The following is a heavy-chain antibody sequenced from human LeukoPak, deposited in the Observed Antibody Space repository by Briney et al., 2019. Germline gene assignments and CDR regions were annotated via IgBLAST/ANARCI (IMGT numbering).Heavy chain of an antibody. CDR1: GYTFTGYY. CDR3: ARVRGYGSGSYAFDI. V-gene: IGHV1-2*04. CDR2: INPNSGGT. D-gene: IGHD3-10*01. J-gene: IGHJ3*02. Sequence: ASVKVSCKASGYTFTGYYMHWVRQAPGQGLEWMGWINPNSGGTNYAQKFQGWVTMTRNTSISTAYMELSRLRSDDTAVYYCARVRGYGSGSYAFDIWGQGTMVTVSS.